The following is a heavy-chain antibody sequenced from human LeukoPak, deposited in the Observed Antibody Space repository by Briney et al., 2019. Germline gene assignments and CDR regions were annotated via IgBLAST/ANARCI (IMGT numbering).Heavy chain of an antibody. Sequence: GASVKVSCKASGYTFTSYYMHWVRQAPGQGLEWMGIINPSGGSTSYAQKFQGRVTMTRDMSTSTVYMELSSLRSEDTAVYYCARGGLRFLEWLPYFDYWGQGTLVTVSS. D-gene: IGHD3-3*01. J-gene: IGHJ4*02. CDR1: GYTFTSYY. CDR3: ARGGLRFLEWLPYFDY. V-gene: IGHV1-46*01. CDR2: INPSGGST.